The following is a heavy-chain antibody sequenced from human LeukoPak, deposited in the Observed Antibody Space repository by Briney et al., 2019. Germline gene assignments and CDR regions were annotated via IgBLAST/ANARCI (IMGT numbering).Heavy chain of an antibody. V-gene: IGHV3-23*01. CDR3: AKDPLMRWSHNWFDP. CDR1: GFTFSSYA. CDR2: ISGSGGST. Sequence: PGGSLRLSCAASGFTFSSYAMSWVRQAPGKGLEWVSAISGSGGSTYYADSVKGRFTISRDNSKNTLYLQMNSLRAEDTAVYYCAKDPLMRWSHNWFDPWGQGTLVTVSS. J-gene: IGHJ5*02. D-gene: IGHD4-23*01.